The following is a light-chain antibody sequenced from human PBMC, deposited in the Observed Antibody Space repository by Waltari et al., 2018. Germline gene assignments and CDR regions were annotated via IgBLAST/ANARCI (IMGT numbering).Light chain of an antibody. V-gene: IGKV1-5*03. Sequence: DIQMTQSPSTLSASVVDRVTITCRASQSISTWLAWYQQKPGKAPKLLVYKASLLESGVPLRFSGSGSGTEFTLTISGLQPDDSATYYCQQFHNSWTFGQGTKVEIK. CDR2: KAS. CDR3: QQFHNSWT. J-gene: IGKJ1*01. CDR1: QSISTW.